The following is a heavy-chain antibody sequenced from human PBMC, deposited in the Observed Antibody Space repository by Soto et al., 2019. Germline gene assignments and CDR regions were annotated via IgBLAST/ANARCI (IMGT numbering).Heavy chain of an antibody. V-gene: IGHV3-33*08. CDR2: IWDDGSKK. D-gene: IGHD2-2*01. Sequence: GGSLRLSCAASGFTFSSYGMHWVRQAPGKGLEWVAVIWDDGSKKYYADSVKGRFTISRDNSKNTLYLQMNSLRAEDTAVYYCAREDIVVVPAAMSRGAFDIWGQGTMVTVSS. CDR3: AREDIVVVPAAMSRGAFDI. CDR1: GFTFSSYG. J-gene: IGHJ3*02.